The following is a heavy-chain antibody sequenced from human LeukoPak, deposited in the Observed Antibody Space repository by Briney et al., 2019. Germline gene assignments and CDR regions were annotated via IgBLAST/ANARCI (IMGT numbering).Heavy chain of an antibody. CDR2: ISSSNCDI. V-gene: IGHV3-21*01. CDR3: ARGVLVGVHTWSDP. D-gene: IGHD1-26*01. CDR1: GFAFSRYN. Sequence: PGGSLTLSCAASGFAFSRYNMNCLRQARGKGREWVSSISSSNCDIYYADSVKGRFTISRDNAKHSLYLQMNSLRAEDTAVYYCARGVLVGVHTWSDPWGQGTLVTVPS. J-gene: IGHJ5*02.